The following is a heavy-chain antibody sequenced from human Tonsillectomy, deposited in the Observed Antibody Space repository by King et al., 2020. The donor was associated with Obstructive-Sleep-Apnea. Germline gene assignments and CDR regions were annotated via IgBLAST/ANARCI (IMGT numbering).Heavy chain of an antibody. Sequence: VQLVESGGGLVKPGGSLRLSCAASGFTFSSYSMNWVRQAPGKGLEWVSSISSSSSYIYYADSVKGRFTISRDNAKNSLYLQMNSLRAEDTAVYYCARDMPTNRGVSHFDYWGQGTLVTVSS. V-gene: IGHV3-21*01. CDR1: GFTFSSYS. CDR2: ISSSSSYI. CDR3: ARDMPTNRGVSHFDY. J-gene: IGHJ4*02. D-gene: IGHD3-10*01.